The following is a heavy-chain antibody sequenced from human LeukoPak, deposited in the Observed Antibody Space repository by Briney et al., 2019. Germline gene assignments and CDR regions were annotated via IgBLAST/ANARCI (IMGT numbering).Heavy chain of an antibody. Sequence: ASVKVSCKASGYTFTSYDINWVRQATGQGLEWMGWMNPNSGNTGYAQKLQGRVTMTTDTSTSTAYMELRSLRSDDTAVYYCARDKTLWFGELLSTPFDYWGQGTLVTVSS. V-gene: IGHV1-8*01. CDR2: MNPNSGNT. CDR3: ARDKTLWFGELLSTPFDY. CDR1: GYTFTSYD. D-gene: IGHD3-10*01. J-gene: IGHJ4*02.